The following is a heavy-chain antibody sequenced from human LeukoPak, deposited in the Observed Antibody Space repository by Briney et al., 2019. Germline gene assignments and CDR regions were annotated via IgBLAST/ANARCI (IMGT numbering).Heavy chain of an antibody. CDR2: IKEDGSEK. V-gene: IGHV3-7*01. J-gene: IGHJ4*02. CDR3: ATDRGWNTYDN. Sequence: WGSLRLSCEASGFTFSSYWMTWVRQAPGKGLEWVANIKEDGSEKNYVDSVKGRFTISRDNAKNSLFLQMNSLRGEDTAVYYCATDRGWNTYDNWGQGTLVTVSS. D-gene: IGHD1-1*01. CDR1: GFTFSSYW.